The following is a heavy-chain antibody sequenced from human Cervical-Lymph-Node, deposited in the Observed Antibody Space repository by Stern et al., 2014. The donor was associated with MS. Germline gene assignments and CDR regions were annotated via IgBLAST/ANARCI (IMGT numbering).Heavy chain of an antibody. CDR1: GGSISSGGYY. J-gene: IGHJ4*02. CDR2: IYCSGST. V-gene: IGHV4-31*03. D-gene: IGHD3-22*01. Sequence: VQLQESGPGLVKPSQTLSLTCTVSGGSISSGGYYWSWIRQHPGKGLEWIGDIYCSGSTYYNPSLQSRVTISLDTSKNQFSLNLSSVAVADTAVYYCARLSADSSGYYYVASDYWGQGTLVTVSS. CDR3: ARLSADSSGYYYVASDY.